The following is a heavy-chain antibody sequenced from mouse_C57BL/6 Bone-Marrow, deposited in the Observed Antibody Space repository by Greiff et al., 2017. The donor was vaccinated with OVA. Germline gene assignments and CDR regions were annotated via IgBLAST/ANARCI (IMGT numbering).Heavy chain of an antibody. V-gene: IGHV7-3*01. CDR3: ARPIYYYGSGVMDY. CDR2: IRNKANGYTT. Sequence: EVQVVESGGGLVQPGGSLSLSCAASGFTFTDYYMSWVRQPPGKALEWLGFIRNKANGYTTEYSASVKGRFTISRDNSQSILYLQMNALRAEDSATYYCARPIYYYGSGVMDYWGQGTSVTVSS. CDR1: GFTFTDYY. D-gene: IGHD1-1*01. J-gene: IGHJ4*01.